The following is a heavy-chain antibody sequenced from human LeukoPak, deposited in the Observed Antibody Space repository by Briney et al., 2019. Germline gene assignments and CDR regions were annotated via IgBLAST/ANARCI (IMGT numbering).Heavy chain of an antibody. CDR1: GGSISSYY. D-gene: IGHD6-13*01. CDR3: ARVKYSSSWYWFDP. Sequence: SETLFLTCTVSGGSISSYYWSWIRQPPGKGLEWIGYIYYSGSTNYNPSLKSRVTISVDTSKNQFSLKLSSVTATDTAVYYCARVKYSSSWYWFDPWGQGTLVTVSS. V-gene: IGHV4-59*01. CDR2: IYYSGST. J-gene: IGHJ5*02.